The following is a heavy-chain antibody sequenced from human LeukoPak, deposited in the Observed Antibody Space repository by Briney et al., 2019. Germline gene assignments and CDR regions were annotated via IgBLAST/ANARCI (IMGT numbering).Heavy chain of an antibody. V-gene: IGHV3-48*04. D-gene: IGHD4-17*01. J-gene: IGHJ4*02. CDR3: ARHWDYGDYPGFEY. Sequence: GGSLRLSCAASGFTFSSYSMNWVRQAPGKGLEWVSYISSSSSTIYYADSVKGRFTISRDNAKNSLYLQMNSLRAEDTAVYYCARHWDYGDYPGFEYWGQGTLVTVSS. CDR1: GFTFSSYS. CDR2: ISSSSSTI.